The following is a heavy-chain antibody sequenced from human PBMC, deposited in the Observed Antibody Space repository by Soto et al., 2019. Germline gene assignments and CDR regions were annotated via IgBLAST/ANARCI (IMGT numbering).Heavy chain of an antibody. D-gene: IGHD5-18*01. CDR1: GGTFSSYA. CDR2: IIPIFGTA. J-gene: IGHJ4*02. CDR3: ARDGDSYGYEILDY. V-gene: IGHV1-69*12. Sequence: QVQLVQSGAEVKKPGSSVKVSCKASGGTFSSYAISWVRQAPGQGLEWMGGIIPIFGTANYAQKFQGRVTITADESTSTADMELSSLRSEDTAVYYCARDGDSYGYEILDYWGQGTLVTVSS.